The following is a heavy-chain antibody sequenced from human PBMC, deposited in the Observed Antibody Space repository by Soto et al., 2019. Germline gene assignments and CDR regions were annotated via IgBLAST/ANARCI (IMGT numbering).Heavy chain of an antibody. CDR3: ARGLYSSLAYFLDS. CDR2: INPKSGGT. Sequence: QVQLVQSGAEVRKPGASVKVSCNVTGYTFSGHYLHWVRQAPGQGLEWMGWINPKSGGTNYAQKFQDRVTMAADTSVSAASMELTSLRYDDTAVFYCARGLYSSLAYFLDSWGQGTLVTVSS. J-gene: IGHJ4*02. CDR1: GYTFSGHY. D-gene: IGHD6-13*01. V-gene: IGHV1-2*02.